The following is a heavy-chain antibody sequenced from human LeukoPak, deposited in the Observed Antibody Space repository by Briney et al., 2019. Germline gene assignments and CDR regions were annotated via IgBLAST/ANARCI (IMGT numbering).Heavy chain of an antibody. CDR1: GFSFSSYA. J-gene: IGHJ1*01. CDR2: ISESGGNT. Sequence: GGSLRLSCAASGFSFSSYAMSWVRQAPGKGLEWVSAISESGGNTYYADSVKGRFTISRDNSKNTLDLQMNSLRAEDTAVYYCAKDDDWGRYKHWGQGTLVTVSS. D-gene: IGHD3-16*01. CDR3: AKDDDWGRYKH. V-gene: IGHV3-23*01.